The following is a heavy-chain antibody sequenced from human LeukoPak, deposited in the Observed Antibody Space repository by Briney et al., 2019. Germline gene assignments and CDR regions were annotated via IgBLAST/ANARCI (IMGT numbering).Heavy chain of an antibody. D-gene: IGHD3-22*01. Sequence: ASVKVSCKTSGYTFTGYYMHWVRQAPGQGLEWMGWINPNSGGTNYAEEFQGRVTMTRDTSINTAYMELSSLRSDDTAVYYCAKTYDSGAYYPDYWGQGTLVTVSS. V-gene: IGHV1-2*02. CDR1: GYTFTGYY. CDR2: INPNSGGT. J-gene: IGHJ4*02. CDR3: AKTYDSGAYYPDY.